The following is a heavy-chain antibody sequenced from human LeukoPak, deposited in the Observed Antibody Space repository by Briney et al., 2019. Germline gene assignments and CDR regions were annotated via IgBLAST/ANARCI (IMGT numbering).Heavy chain of an antibody. V-gene: IGHV1-8*03. CDR1: GYTFTSYD. CDR3: ARGYIFRGYGLINYYYYYMDV. J-gene: IGHJ6*03. Sequence: GASVKVSCKASGYTFTSYDINWVRQATGQGLEWMGWMNPNSGNTGYAQKFQGRVTITRNTSISTAYMELSSLRSEDTAVYYCARGYIFRGYGLINYYYYYMDVWGKGTTVTVSS. CDR2: MNPNSGNT. D-gene: IGHD5-12*01.